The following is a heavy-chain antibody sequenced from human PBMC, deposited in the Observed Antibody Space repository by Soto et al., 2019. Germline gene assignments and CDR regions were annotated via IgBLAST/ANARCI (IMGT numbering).Heavy chain of an antibody. V-gene: IGHV3-23*01. Sequence: GGSLRLSCAASGFTFSSYAMSWVRQAPGKGLEWVSAISGSGGSTYYADSVKGRFTISRDNSKNTLYLQMNSLRAEDTAVYYCAKARTVAATRQLWFDPWGQGTLVTVSS. CDR2: ISGSGGST. J-gene: IGHJ5*02. CDR3: AKARTVAATRQLWFDP. D-gene: IGHD2-15*01. CDR1: GFTFSSYA.